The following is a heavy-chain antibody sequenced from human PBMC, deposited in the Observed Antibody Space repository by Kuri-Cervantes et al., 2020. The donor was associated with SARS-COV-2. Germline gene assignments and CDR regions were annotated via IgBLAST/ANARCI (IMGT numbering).Heavy chain of an antibody. V-gene: IGHV1-69*06. CDR2: IIPIFGTA. CDR1: GGTFSSYA. J-gene: IGHJ6*02. CDR3: AGSRWLQLDYYYYYGMDV. D-gene: IGHD5-24*01. Sequence: ASVKVSCKASGGTFSSYAISWVRQAPGQGLEWMGGIIPIFGTANYAQKFQGRVTITADKSTSTAYMELSSLRSEDTAVYYCAGSRWLQLDYYYYYGMDVWGQGTTVTVSS.